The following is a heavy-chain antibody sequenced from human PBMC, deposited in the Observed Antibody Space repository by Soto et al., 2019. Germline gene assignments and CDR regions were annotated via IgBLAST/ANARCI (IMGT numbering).Heavy chain of an antibody. Sequence: QVQLQESGPGLVKPSETLSLTCTVSGGSISSYYWSWIRQPPGKGLEWIGYIYYSGNTNYNPSLKSRASISVDTSKNQFSLKLSSVTAADTAVYYCARYKSNYYYGMDVWGQGTTVTVSS. D-gene: IGHD1-20*01. CDR2: IYYSGNT. CDR1: GGSISSYY. J-gene: IGHJ6*02. CDR3: ARYKSNYYYGMDV. V-gene: IGHV4-59*01.